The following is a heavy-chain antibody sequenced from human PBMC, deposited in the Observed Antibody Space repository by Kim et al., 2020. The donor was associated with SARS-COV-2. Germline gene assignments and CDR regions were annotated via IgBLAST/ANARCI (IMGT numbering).Heavy chain of an antibody. V-gene: IGHV4-59*01. J-gene: IGHJ6*02. Sequence: SETLSLTCTVSGGSISYSYLNWIRQPPGKGLEWIGYIYHSGSINYNPSLRSRVSIAIDTSQNQFSLRLSSVTAADTAVYYCASGGYTYGYYKYGMDVWGQGTTVTVSS. CDR2: IYHSGSI. D-gene: IGHD5-18*01. CDR1: GGSISYSY. CDR3: ASGGYTYGYYKYGMDV.